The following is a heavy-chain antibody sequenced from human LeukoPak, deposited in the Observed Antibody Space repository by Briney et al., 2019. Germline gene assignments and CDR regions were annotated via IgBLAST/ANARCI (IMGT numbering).Heavy chain of an antibody. CDR3: ARAPRTNNWFDP. J-gene: IGHJ5*02. D-gene: IGHD1-1*01. CDR1: GYTFTGYY. Sequence: ASVKVSCKASGYTFTGYYVHWVRQAPGQGLEWMGWISAYNGNTNYAQKLQGRVTMTTDTSTSTAYMELRSLRSDDTAVYYCARAPRTNNWFDPWGQGTLVTVSS. V-gene: IGHV1-18*04. CDR2: ISAYNGNT.